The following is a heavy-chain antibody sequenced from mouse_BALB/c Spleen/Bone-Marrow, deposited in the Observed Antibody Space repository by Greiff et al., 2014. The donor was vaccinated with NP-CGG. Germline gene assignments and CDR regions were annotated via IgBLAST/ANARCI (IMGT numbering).Heavy chain of an antibody. D-gene: IGHD2-4*01. CDR2: INPSNGRT. CDR1: GYTFTSYW. V-gene: IGHV1S81*02. J-gene: IGHJ2*01. CDR3: ARERYDYDWKDY. Sequence: QVQLQQSGAELVKPGASVKLSCKASGYTFTSYWMHWVKQRPGQGLEWIGEINPSNGRTNYNEKFKGKATLTVDKSSSTAYMQLSSLTSEDSAVYYCARERYDYDWKDYWGQGTTLTVSS.